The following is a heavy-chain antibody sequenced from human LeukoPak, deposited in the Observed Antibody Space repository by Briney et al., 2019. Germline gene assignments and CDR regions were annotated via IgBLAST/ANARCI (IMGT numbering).Heavy chain of an antibody. CDR2: INHSGST. CDR3: ARGAQPSLYCSSTSCYVRTSRHDAFDI. J-gene: IGHJ3*02. Sequence: SETLSLTCTVYGGSFSGYYWSWIRQPPGKGLEWIGEINHSGSTNYNPSLKSRVTISVDTSKNQFSLKLSPVTAADTAVYYCARGAQPSLYCSSTSCYVRTSRHDAFDIWGQGTMVTVSS. V-gene: IGHV4-34*01. D-gene: IGHD2-2*01. CDR1: GGSFSGYY.